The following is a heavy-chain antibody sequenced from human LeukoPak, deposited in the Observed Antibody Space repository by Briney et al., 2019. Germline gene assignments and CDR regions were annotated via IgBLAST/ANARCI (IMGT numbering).Heavy chain of an antibody. CDR2: ISSSGSTI. CDR3: ARDCSSTSSLDY. J-gene: IGHJ4*02. D-gene: IGHD2-2*01. V-gene: IGHV3-48*03. Sequence: GGSLRLSCAASGFTFSSYEMNWVRQAPGKGLPWVSYISSSGSTIYYADSVKGRFTISRDNAKNSLYLQMNSLRAEDTAVYYCARDCSSTSSLDYWGQGTLVTVSS. CDR1: GFTFSSYE.